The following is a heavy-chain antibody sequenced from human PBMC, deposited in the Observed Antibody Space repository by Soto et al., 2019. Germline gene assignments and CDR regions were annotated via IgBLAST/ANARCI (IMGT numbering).Heavy chain of an antibody. J-gene: IGHJ3*01. D-gene: IGHD6-19*01. Sequence: EVQLVESGGGLVQPGRSLRLSCAASGFTFDDYAMHWVRQAPGKGLEWVSGISWHSGSIGYADSVKGRFTISRDNAKNSLYLQMNSRRAEDTALYYCAKGRSGWYEGDAFDLWGQGTMVTVSS. CDR2: ISWHSGSI. CDR1: GFTFDDYA. V-gene: IGHV3-9*01. CDR3: AKGRSGWYEGDAFDL.